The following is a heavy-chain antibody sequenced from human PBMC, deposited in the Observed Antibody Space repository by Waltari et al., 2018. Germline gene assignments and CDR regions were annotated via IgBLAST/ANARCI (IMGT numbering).Heavy chain of an antibody. CDR2: ILHDGSNK. CDR1: GFTFSGFA. J-gene: IGHJ3*01. D-gene: IGHD3-3*01. V-gene: IGHV3-30*01. Sequence: QVQLVESGGGVVQPGTSLRLSCAASGFTFSGFAMHWVRQAPGKGLEWVAVILHDGSNKYYADSVGGRFTISRDNSKNTLYLQINSLRVEDTAVYYCARGLGDYYNAKGFMWGQGTMVAVSS. CDR3: ARGLGDYYNAKGFM.